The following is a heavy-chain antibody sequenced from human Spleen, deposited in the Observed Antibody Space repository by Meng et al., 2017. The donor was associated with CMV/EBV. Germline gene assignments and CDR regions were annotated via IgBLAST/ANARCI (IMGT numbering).Heavy chain of an antibody. CDR3: ARDIKSGTYRLSYGLDV. V-gene: IGHV3-9*01. CDR1: GFTFSNFW. J-gene: IGHJ6*02. Sequence: GGSLRLSCAASGFTFSNFWMTWVRQRPGKGLEWVSGISWHSINEDHGDFVKGRFTISRDNAKNSLYLQMSSLRPEDTALYYCARDIKSGTYRLSYGLDVWGQGTTVTVSS. CDR2: ISWHSINE. D-gene: IGHD3-10*01.